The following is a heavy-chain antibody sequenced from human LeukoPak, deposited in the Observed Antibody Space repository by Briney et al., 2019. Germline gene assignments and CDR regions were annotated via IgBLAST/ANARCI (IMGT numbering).Heavy chain of an antibody. D-gene: IGHD2-2*01. CDR1: GFTFSSYW. V-gene: IGHV3-7*01. CDR3: ARDDIVVVPAASYFDY. Sequence: GGSLRLSCAASGFTFSSYWMSWVRQAPGKGLEWVANIKQDGSEKYYVDSVKGRFTISRDNAKNSLHLQMNSLRAEDTAVYYCARDDIVVVPAASYFDYWGQGTLVTVSS. J-gene: IGHJ4*02. CDR2: IKQDGSEK.